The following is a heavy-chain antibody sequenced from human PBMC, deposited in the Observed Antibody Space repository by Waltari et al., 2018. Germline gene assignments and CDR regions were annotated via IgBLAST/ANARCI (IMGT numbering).Heavy chain of an antibody. CDR2: IYYSGST. CDR1: GGSISSYY. Sequence: QVQLQESGPGLVKPSETLSLTCTVSGGSISSYYWSWLRQPPGKGLEWIGYIYYSGSTNYNPSLKSRVTISVDTSKNQFSLKLSSVTAADTAVYYCAGSPSDYYDSSGYQYYFDYWGQGTLVTVSS. CDR3: AGSPSDYYDSSGYQYYFDY. D-gene: IGHD3-22*01. J-gene: IGHJ4*02. V-gene: IGHV4-59*01.